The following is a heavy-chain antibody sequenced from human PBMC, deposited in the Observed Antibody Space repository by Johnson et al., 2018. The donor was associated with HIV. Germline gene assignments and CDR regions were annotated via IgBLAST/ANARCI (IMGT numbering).Heavy chain of an antibody. Sequence: VQLVESGGGLVQPGRSLRLSCAASGFPFDDYAMHWVRQAPGKGLDWVSGISWTSGSIGYADSVKGRIPISRDNSKNTLYLHINSLRAEDTAVYYCGRSTGARAAFDIWGQGTMVTVSS. J-gene: IGHJ3*02. D-gene: IGHD1-1*01. CDR2: ISWTSGSI. CDR3: GRSTGARAAFDI. V-gene: IGHV3-9*01. CDR1: GFPFDDYA.